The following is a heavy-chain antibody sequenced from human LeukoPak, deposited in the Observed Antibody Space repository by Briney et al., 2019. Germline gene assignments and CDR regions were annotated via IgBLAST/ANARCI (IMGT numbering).Heavy chain of an antibody. D-gene: IGHD3-22*01. Sequence: ASVKVSCKASGYTFTSYDINWVRQATGQGLEWMGWMNPNSGNTGYAQKFQGRVTMTRNTSISTAYMELISLRSEDTAVYYCASSPYYYDSSGLWPRGWFDPWGQGTLVTVSS. J-gene: IGHJ5*02. CDR1: GYTFTSYD. CDR2: MNPNSGNT. CDR3: ASSPYYYDSSGLWPRGWFDP. V-gene: IGHV1-8*01.